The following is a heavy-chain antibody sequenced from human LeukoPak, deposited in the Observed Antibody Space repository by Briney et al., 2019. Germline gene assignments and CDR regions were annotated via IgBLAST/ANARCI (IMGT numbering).Heavy chain of an antibody. V-gene: IGHV1-46*01. CDR1: GYTFTMYY. D-gene: IGHD3-10*01. CDR2: INPSDGAT. CDR3: AREGGGGLGWGFGGLFASYYTYYYMDV. J-gene: IGHJ6*03. Sequence: ASVKVSCKASGYTFTMYYIHWVRQAPGQGLEWMGMINPSDGATTYAQRFQGRVTMTRDMSTTTVYMDLRSLRSEDTAVYFCAREGGGGLGWGFGGLFASYYTYYYMDVWGRGTTVAVSS.